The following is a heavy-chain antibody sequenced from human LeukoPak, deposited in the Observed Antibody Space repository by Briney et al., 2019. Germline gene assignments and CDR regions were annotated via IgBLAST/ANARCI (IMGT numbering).Heavy chain of an antibody. CDR2: IQNDGSDK. V-gene: IGHV3-30*02. CDR1: GINFRSSG. J-gene: IGHJ4*02. CDR3: AREGGRAVPGRFDQ. Sequence: GGSLRLSCAASGINFRSSGMHWVRQAPGKGLGWVTFIQNDGSDKYYAASVKGRFTISRDNSKNTVYLHMASLRADDTALYYCAREGGRAVPGRFDQWGQGTLVTVSS. D-gene: IGHD6-13*01.